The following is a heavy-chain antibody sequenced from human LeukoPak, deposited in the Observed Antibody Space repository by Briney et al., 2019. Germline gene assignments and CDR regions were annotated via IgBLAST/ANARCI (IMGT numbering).Heavy chain of an antibody. V-gene: IGHV3-7*03. CDR1: GFTLSNVW. J-gene: IGHJ4*02. CDR3: GRSVAAPADY. D-gene: IGHD6-6*01. Sequence: PGGSLRLSCATSGFTLSNVWMSWVRQAPGKGLEWVGNIRGDGSVKFYLDSVKGRFTISRDNTNSVSLQMNNLKAEDTAVYYYGRSVAAPADYWGQGTLVIVSS. CDR2: IRGDGSVK.